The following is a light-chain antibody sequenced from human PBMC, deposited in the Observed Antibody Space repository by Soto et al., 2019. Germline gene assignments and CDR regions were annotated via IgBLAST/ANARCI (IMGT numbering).Light chain of an antibody. Sequence: QSVLTQPASVSGSPGQSITISCTGTSSDVGSYNSVSWYRQHPGKAPKLMLYEVSNRPSGVSNRFSGSKSGNTASLTISGLHAEDEADYYCRLYPTSSVVFGGGTKLTVL. V-gene: IGLV2-14*01. CDR1: SSDVGSYNS. CDR3: RLYPTSSVV. CDR2: EVS. J-gene: IGLJ2*01.